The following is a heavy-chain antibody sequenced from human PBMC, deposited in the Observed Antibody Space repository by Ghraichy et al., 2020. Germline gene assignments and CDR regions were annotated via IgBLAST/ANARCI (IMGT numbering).Heavy chain of an antibody. V-gene: IGHV3-48*02. Sequence: GGSLRLSCEASGFTFSSYSMNWVRQAPGKGLEWVSYITISGSTIYYADSVKGRFTMSRDDAKNSLYLQMDSLRDEDTAVYYCARDDRWAYDYWGQGTLVTVSS. CDR1: GFTFSSYS. J-gene: IGHJ4*02. CDR2: ITISGSTI. CDR3: ARDDRWAYDY. D-gene: IGHD4-23*01.